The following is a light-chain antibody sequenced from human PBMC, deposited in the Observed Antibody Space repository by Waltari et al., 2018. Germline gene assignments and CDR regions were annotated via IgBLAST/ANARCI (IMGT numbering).Light chain of an antibody. Sequence: DIQMTQSPSSLSASVGDRVTITCRASQDIYNYVAWYQEKPGKVPKHLIYGASSLQSGVPSRFRGGGSGAVFTLSINSLQPEDVATYYCQNYHSVPLTFGGGTRVDIK. V-gene: IGKV1-27*01. CDR3: QNYHSVPLT. CDR1: QDIYNY. J-gene: IGKJ4*01. CDR2: GAS.